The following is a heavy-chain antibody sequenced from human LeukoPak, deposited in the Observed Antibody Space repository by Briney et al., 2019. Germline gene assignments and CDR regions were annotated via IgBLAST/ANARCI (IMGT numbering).Heavy chain of an antibody. CDR1: GGSISGYY. D-gene: IGHD2-15*01. J-gene: IGHJ5*02. CDR2: IDYSGDT. Sequence: SETLSLTCTVSGGSISGYYWSWIRQPPGKALEWIAYIDYSGDTNSNPSLKSRVTISVDTSKNQFSLRLNSVTAADTAVYYCARQGGYCSGGSCFVWFDPWGQGTLVTVSS. CDR3: ARQGGYCSGGSCFVWFDP. V-gene: IGHV4-59*08.